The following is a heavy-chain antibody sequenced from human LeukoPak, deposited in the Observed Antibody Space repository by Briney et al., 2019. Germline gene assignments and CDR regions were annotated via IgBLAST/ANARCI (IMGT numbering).Heavy chain of an antibody. J-gene: IGHJ4*02. Sequence: GRSLRLSCAASGFTFSSYGMHWVRQAPGKGLEWVAAISDDGSNKYYADSVKGRFTISRDDSKNTVYLQMNSLRAEDTAVYYCAKDLENYYDSSGYVDYWGQGTLVTVSS. V-gene: IGHV3-30*18. CDR1: GFTFSSYG. CDR2: ISDDGSNK. D-gene: IGHD3-22*01. CDR3: AKDLENYYDSSGYVDY.